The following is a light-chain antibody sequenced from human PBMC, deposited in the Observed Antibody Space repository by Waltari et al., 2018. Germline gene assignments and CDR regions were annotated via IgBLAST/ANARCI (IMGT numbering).Light chain of an antibody. Sequence: QSALTQPASVSGSPGQSITISCTGTSSDVGSHNLVSWYQHHPGKAPKLMIYEDTKRPSGVSNRCSSSKSGNTASLTISGLQAEDEAYYYCCSYAGSTASILLGGGTKLTVL. J-gene: IGLJ2*01. CDR3: CSYAGSTASIL. CDR1: SSDVGSHNL. V-gene: IGLV2-23*01. CDR2: EDT.